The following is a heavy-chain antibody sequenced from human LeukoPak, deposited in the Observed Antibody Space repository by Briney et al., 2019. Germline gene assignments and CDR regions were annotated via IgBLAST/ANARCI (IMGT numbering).Heavy chain of an antibody. D-gene: IGHD5-18*01. CDR1: GFTFSSYW. Sequence: GGSLRLSCAVSGFTFSSYWMNWVRQAPGKGLEWVANIKQDGSQKYYVDSVRGRFTISRDNAKNSLYLQLNSLRAKDTAVYYCARDESGDSYGLYWGQGTLVTVSS. J-gene: IGHJ4*02. CDR3: ARDESGDSYGLY. CDR2: IKQDGSQK. V-gene: IGHV3-7*05.